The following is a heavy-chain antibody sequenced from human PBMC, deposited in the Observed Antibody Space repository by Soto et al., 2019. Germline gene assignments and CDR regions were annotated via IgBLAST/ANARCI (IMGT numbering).Heavy chain of an antibody. CDR1: GYTLTELS. CDR3: ATGLGYGDYVSFGMDV. Sequence: ASVKVSCKVSGYTLTELSMHWVRQAPGKGLEWMGGFDPEDGETIYAQKFQGRVTMTEDTSTDTAYMELSSLRSEDTAVYYCATGLGYGDYVSFGMDVWGQGTTVTVSS. CDR2: FDPEDGET. V-gene: IGHV1-24*01. D-gene: IGHD4-17*01. J-gene: IGHJ6*02.